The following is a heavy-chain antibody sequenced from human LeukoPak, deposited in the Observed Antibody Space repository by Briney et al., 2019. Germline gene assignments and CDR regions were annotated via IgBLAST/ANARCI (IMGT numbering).Heavy chain of an antibody. J-gene: IGHJ5*02. CDR2: INPSAGTT. V-gene: IGHV1-46*01. Sequence: ASVKVSCKASGYTFTSYYMHWVRQAPGQGLEGMGIINPSAGTTTYAQKFQGRVTMTSDMSTSTVYMELSSLRSEDTAVYYCARDGDHSSSSLSWFDPWGQGTLVTVSS. CDR1: GYTFTSYY. CDR3: ARDGDHSSSSLSWFDP. D-gene: IGHD6-6*01.